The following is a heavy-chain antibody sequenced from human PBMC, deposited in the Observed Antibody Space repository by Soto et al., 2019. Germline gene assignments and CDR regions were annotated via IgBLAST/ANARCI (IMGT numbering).Heavy chain of an antibody. CDR1: GFTFSSYS. V-gene: IGHV3-48*02. J-gene: IGHJ4*02. Sequence: EVQLVESGGGLVQPGGSLRLSCAASGFTFSSYSMNWVRQAPGKGLEWVSYISSSSSTIYYADSVKGRFTISRDNAKNSLYLQMNSLRDEDTAVYYCASGVLRFLEWPSDYWGQGTLVTVSS. CDR2: ISSSSSTI. D-gene: IGHD3-3*01. CDR3: ASGVLRFLEWPSDY.